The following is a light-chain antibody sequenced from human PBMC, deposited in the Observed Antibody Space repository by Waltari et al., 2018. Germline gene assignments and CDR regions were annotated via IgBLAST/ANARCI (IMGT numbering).Light chain of an antibody. CDR2: DFS. CDR1: SSDVGFYNY. V-gene: IGLV2-14*01. J-gene: IGLJ3*02. CDR3: NSYTGSSSWV. Sequence: QSALTQPASVSGSPGQSITISCTGTSSDVGFYNYVSWYQQHPGKAPKLIIYDFSERPSGVSHRFSGSKSGNTASLTISGLQAEDEADYYCNSYTGSSSWVFGGGTKLTVL.